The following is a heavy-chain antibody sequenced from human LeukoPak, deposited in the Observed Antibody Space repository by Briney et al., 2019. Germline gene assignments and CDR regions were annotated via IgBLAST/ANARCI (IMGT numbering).Heavy chain of an antibody. CDR1: GGSISNYY. Sequence: SGTLSLTFTVSGGSISNYYWSWIRRAPGKGLEWIGYIYTTGSTNYNPSLKSRVTISVDTSKNQFSLKLSSVTAADTAVYYCARVLYNYGPHYFDFWGQGTLVTVSS. V-gene: IGHV4-4*08. CDR2: IYTTGST. CDR3: ARVLYNYGPHYFDF. D-gene: IGHD5-18*01. J-gene: IGHJ4*02.